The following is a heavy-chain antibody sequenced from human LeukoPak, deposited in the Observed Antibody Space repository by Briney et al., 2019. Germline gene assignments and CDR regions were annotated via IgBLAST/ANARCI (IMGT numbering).Heavy chain of an antibody. V-gene: IGHV4-39*07. D-gene: IGHD6-13*01. Sequence: SETLSLTCTVSGGSISSGGYYWSWIRQPPGKGLEWIGEINHSGSTNYNPSLKSRVTISVDTSKNQFSLKLSSVTAADTAVYYCARDLGQQLNWFDPWGQGTLVTVSS. CDR3: ARDLGQQLNWFDP. CDR1: GGSISSGGYY. J-gene: IGHJ5*02. CDR2: INHSGST.